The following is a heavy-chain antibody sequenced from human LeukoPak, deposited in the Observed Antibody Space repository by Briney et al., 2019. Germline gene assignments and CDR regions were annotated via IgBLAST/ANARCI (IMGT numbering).Heavy chain of an antibody. CDR2: FDPEDGET. Sequence: GASVTVSFKVSGYTLTELSMHWVRQAPGKGLEWMGGFDPEDGETIYAQKFQGRVTMTEDTSTDTAYMELSSLRSEDTAVYYCATSGSYYFDYWGQGTLVTVSS. CDR1: GYTLTELS. CDR3: ATSGSYYFDY. V-gene: IGHV1-24*01. J-gene: IGHJ4*02. D-gene: IGHD3-10*01.